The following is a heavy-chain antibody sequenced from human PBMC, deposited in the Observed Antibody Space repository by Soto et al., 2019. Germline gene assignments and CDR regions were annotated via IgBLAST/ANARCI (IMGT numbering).Heavy chain of an antibody. Sequence: GGSLKLSCAASGFTFDDYAMHWVRQAPGKGLEWVSGISWNSGSIGYADSVKGRFTISRDNAKNSLYLQMNSLRAEDTALYYCAKDMWPRYIVVVVAALDYWGQGTLVTVSS. CDR2: ISWNSGSI. V-gene: IGHV3-9*01. CDR3: AKDMWPRYIVVVVAALDY. D-gene: IGHD2-15*01. CDR1: GFTFDDYA. J-gene: IGHJ4*02.